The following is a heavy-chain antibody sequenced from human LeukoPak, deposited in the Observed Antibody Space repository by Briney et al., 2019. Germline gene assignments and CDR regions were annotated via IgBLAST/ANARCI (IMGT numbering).Heavy chain of an antibody. J-gene: IGHJ4*02. V-gene: IGHV3-7*01. CDR3: AREGAYRTSSPAGY. Sequence: PGGSLRLSCAASGFTFGSYWMSGVRQAPGKGLEWVANINQDGSEKYFVDSVKGRFTISRDNAKNSLYLQMNSLRAEDTAVYYCAREGAYRTSSPAGYWGQGTLVTVSS. D-gene: IGHD6-6*01. CDR2: INQDGSEK. CDR1: GFTFGSYW.